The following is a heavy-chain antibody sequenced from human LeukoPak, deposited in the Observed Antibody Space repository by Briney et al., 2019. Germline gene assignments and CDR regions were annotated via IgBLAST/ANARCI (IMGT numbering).Heavy chain of an antibody. J-gene: IGHJ4*02. D-gene: IGHD2-21*01. Sequence: PGGSLRLSCTASAFTFNNFPMHWVRQAPGKGLEWVTLILKDGSDAFYADSVKGRFTISRDNSENTLFLQMNSLRAEDTAIYYCARDFHYSFDYCGQGTLVTVSS. CDR3: ARDFHYSFDY. CDR2: ILKDGSDA. V-gene: IGHV3-30-3*01. CDR1: AFTFNNFP.